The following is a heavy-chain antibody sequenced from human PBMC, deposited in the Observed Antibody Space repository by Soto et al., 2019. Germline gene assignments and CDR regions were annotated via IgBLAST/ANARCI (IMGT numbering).Heavy chain of an antibody. D-gene: IGHD3-22*01. CDR1: GFTFSLAW. J-gene: IGHJ3*01. CDR2: IKSEGSGGTT. CDR3: THSWTYYSDNSV. Sequence: EEQLVESGGGLVKPGGSLRLSCAGSGFTFSLAWMNWVRQAPGKGLEWVGRIKSEGSGGTTDYAAPVKGRFTISRDDSINTLYLQMNNLKTEDTAVYYCTHSWTYYSDNSVWGQRTMVTVSS. V-gene: IGHV3-15*07.